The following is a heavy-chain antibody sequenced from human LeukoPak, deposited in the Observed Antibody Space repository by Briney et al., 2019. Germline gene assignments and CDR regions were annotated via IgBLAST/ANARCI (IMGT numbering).Heavy chain of an antibody. CDR1: GFTFDDYA. Sequence: PGRSLRLSCAASGFTFDDYAMHWVRHAPGKGLEWVSGIDWKSDVIGYADSVKGRFTISRDNAKNSLYLQMNSLRPEDTAFYYCAKSESAAGGRFDPWGQGTLVTVSS. J-gene: IGHJ5*02. CDR3: AKSESAAGGRFDP. D-gene: IGHD6-19*01. CDR2: IDWKSDVI. V-gene: IGHV3-9*01.